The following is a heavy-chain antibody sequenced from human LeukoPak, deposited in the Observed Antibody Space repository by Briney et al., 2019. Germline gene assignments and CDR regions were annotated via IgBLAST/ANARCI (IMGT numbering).Heavy chain of an antibody. CDR2: ISGSGGST. CDR1: GFTFSDYY. Sequence: HSGGSLRLSCAASGFTFSDYYMSWIRQAPGKGLEWVSAISGSGGSTYYADSVKGRFTISRDNSKNTLYLQMNSLRAEDTAVYYCAKEAQQLVQGVWFDPWGQGTLVTVSS. V-gene: IGHV3-23*01. CDR3: AKEAQQLVQGVWFDP. J-gene: IGHJ5*02. D-gene: IGHD6-13*01.